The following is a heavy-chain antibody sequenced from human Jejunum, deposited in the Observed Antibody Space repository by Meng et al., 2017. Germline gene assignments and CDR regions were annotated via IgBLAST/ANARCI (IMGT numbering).Heavy chain of an antibody. CDR3: ARVHWDFGSGTYTGFDS. CDR1: GCSISIDAYY. V-gene: IGHV4-31*03. J-gene: IGHJ4*02. CDR2: IYSSGTT. D-gene: IGHD3-10*01. Sequence: LRLSCTVSGCSISIDAYYWTWIRQLPGKGLEWIGYIYSSGTTYYNPPLKSRVTISLDTSKNHFSLNLSSVTAADTAVYYCARVHWDFGSGTYTGFDSWGQGTLVTVSS.